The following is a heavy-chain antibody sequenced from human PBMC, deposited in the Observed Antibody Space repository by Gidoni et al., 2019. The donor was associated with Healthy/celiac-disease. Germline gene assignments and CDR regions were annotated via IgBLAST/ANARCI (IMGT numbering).Heavy chain of an antibody. CDR3: ARDTLLREGADY. CDR1: GGPFSSYT. Sequence: HVQLVQSGAEVKKHRSSVKVSCKASGGPFSSYTISWVRQAPGQGLEWMGRIIPILGIANYAQKFQGRVTITADKSTSTAYMELSSLRSEDTAVYYCARDTLLREGADYWGQGTLVTVSS. J-gene: IGHJ4*02. V-gene: IGHV1-69*08. CDR2: IIPILGIA. D-gene: IGHD3-22*01.